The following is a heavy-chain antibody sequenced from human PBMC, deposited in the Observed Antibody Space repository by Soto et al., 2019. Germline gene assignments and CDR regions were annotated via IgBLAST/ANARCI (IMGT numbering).Heavy chain of an antibody. J-gene: IGHJ6*02. CDR2: ISYDGSNK. CDR3: AKGVGYYGMDV. V-gene: IGHV3-30*18. CDR1: GFTFSSYG. Sequence: QVQLVESGGGVVQPGRSLRLSCAASGFTFSSYGMHRVRQAPGKGLEWVAVISYDGSNKYYADSVKGRFTISRDNSKNTLYLQMNSLRAEDTAVYYCAKGVGYYGMDVWGQGTTVTVSS. D-gene: IGHD3-3*01.